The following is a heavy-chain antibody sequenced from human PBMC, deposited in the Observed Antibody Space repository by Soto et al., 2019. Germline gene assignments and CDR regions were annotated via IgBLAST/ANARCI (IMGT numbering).Heavy chain of an antibody. D-gene: IGHD4-17*01. CDR2: ISAYNGNT. CDR1: GYTFNSYG. Sequence: ASVKVSCKASGYTFNSYGISWVRQAPGQGLEWMGWISAYNGNTNYAQKIQGRVTMTTDPYTTTAYMELSNLRSDDTAVYYCARDRTSRDYGDYELAYWGQGTLVTVSS. CDR3: ARDRTSRDYGDYELAY. J-gene: IGHJ4*02. V-gene: IGHV1-18*01.